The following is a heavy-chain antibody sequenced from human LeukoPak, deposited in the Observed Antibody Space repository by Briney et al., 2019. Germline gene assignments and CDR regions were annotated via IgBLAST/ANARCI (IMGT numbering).Heavy chain of an antibody. D-gene: IGHD5-12*01. V-gene: IGHV3-33*01. CDR1: GFTFSSYG. CDR3: ATVDIVAPRALFDY. J-gene: IGHJ4*02. CDR2: IWYDGSKT. Sequence: GGSLRLSCAASGFTFSSYGMHWVRQAPGKGLEWVAVIWYDGSKTYYADSVKGRFTISRDDSENTLYLQMNSLRVEDTAVYYCATVDIVAPRALFDYWGQGTLVTVSS.